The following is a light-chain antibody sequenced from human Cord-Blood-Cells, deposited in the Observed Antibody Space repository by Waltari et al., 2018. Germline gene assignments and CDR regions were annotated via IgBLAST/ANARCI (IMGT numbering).Light chain of an antibody. J-gene: IGLJ3*02. Sequence: QPALTQPRSVSGSPGQSVTISCTGTSSDVGGYNSVSWYQQHPGKAPTLMIYDGSKRPAGVPDCFSGTKAGNTASLTSSGLQAEDEAEYYCCSYAGSDSLVFGGGTELAVL. V-gene: IGLV2-11*01. CDR1: SSDVGGYNS. CDR2: DGS. CDR3: CSYAGSDSLV.